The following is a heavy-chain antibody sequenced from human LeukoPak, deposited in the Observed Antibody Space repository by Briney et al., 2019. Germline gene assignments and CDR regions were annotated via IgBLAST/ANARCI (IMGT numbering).Heavy chain of an antibody. V-gene: IGHV4-59*08. D-gene: IGHD2-15*01. J-gene: IGHJ4*02. Sequence: PSETLSLTCTVSAGSISLYNTYYWNWIRQSPGKGLEWIGYIYYSGVTSYNPSLKSRVTISVDTFRNQFSLKLSSVTAADTAVYYCATVGYCSGGSCYWRYFDYWGQGTLVTVSS. CDR2: IYYSGVT. CDR1: AGSISLYNTYY. CDR3: ATVGYCSGGSCYWRYFDY.